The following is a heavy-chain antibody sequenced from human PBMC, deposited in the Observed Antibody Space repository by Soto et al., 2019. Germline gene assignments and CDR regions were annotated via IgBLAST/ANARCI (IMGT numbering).Heavy chain of an antibody. J-gene: IGHJ6*02. CDR3: AREAAAERNYYGRDV. CDR1: GYIFSRYG. D-gene: IGHD6-13*01. V-gene: IGHV1-18*01. Sequence: QVQLVQSGPEVRKPGASVKVSCKASGYIFSRYGISWVRQAPGQGLEWMGWISGYNGNTKFGERVQGRVNVTTDTSTSTAYMELRSLRSDDTAVYYCAREAAAERNYYGRDVWGQGTTVIVSS. CDR2: ISGYNGNT.